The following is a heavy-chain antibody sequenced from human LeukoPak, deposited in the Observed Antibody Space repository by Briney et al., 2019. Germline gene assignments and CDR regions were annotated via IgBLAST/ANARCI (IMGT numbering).Heavy chain of an antibody. V-gene: IGHV1-69*05. CDR3: ARDRLDFWSGYQNWFDP. CDR2: IIPIFGTA. CDR1: GGTFSSCA. D-gene: IGHD3-3*01. Sequence: ASVKVSCKASGGTFSSCAISWVRQAPGQGLEWMGGIIPIFGTANYAQKFQGRVTITTDESTSTAYMELSSLRSEDTAVYYCARDRLDFWSGYQNWFDPWGQGTLVTVSS. J-gene: IGHJ5*02.